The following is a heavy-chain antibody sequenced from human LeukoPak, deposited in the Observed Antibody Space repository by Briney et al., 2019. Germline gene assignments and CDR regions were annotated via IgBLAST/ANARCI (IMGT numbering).Heavy chain of an antibody. J-gene: IGHJ4*02. CDR1: GFTFSNYW. CDR3: ARAVSAVTTDPNFDY. CDR2: LNSEETIT. D-gene: IGHD4-17*01. Sequence: GGSLRLSCAASGFTFSNYWMHWVRQAPGKGLVWVSRLNSEETITTYADSVRGRFTISRDNAKNTLFLQMNSLRAEDTAVYYCARAVSAVTTDPNFDYWGPGTLVTVSS. V-gene: IGHV3-74*01.